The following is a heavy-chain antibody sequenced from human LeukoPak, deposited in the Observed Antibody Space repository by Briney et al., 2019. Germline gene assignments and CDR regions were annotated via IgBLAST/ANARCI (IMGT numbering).Heavy chain of an antibody. CDR3: AKDPRYSSGWPFDY. J-gene: IGHJ4*02. Sequence: GGSLRLSCAASGFTFSSYAMSWVRQAPGKGLEWVSAISGSGGSTYYADSVKGRFTISGDNSKNTLYLQMNSLRAEDTAVYYCAKDPRYSSGWPFDYWGQGTLVTVSS. D-gene: IGHD6-19*01. V-gene: IGHV3-23*01. CDR2: ISGSGGST. CDR1: GFTFSSYA.